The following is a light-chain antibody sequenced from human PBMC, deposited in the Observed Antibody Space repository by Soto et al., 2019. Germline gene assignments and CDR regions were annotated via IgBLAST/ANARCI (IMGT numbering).Light chain of an antibody. Sequence: EIVLTQSPGTLSLSPGERATLSCRASQSVTSRYVAWYQQKPGQAPRLLFFGASIRATGIPDRFSGSGSGTDFTLTINRLEPEDCAVYYCHQYGSSPGTFGQGTKVDI. CDR1: QSVTSRY. CDR2: GAS. J-gene: IGKJ1*01. V-gene: IGKV3-20*01. CDR3: HQYGSSPGT.